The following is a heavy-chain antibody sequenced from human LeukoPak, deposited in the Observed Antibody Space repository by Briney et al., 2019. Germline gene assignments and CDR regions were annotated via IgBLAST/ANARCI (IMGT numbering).Heavy chain of an antibody. CDR3: ARSPAYCSSTSCYDKFDY. D-gene: IGHD2-2*01. CDR1: GGSFSGYY. Sequence: SETLSLTCAVYGGSFSGYYWSWIRQPPGKGLDWIGEINHSGSTNYNPSLKSRVTISVDTSKNQFSLKLSSVTAADTAVYYCARSPAYCSSTSCYDKFDYWGQGTLVTVSS. V-gene: IGHV4-34*01. J-gene: IGHJ4*02. CDR2: INHSGST.